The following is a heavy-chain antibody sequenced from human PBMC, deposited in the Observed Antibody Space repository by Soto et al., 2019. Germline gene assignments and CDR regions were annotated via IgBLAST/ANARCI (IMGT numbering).Heavy chain of an antibody. D-gene: IGHD2-2*01. V-gene: IGHV3-9*01. CDR2: ITWNSAFT. CDR1: GFTFNDYA. J-gene: IGHJ6*03. CDR3: VTGYCSSSRCHATPSYYMDV. Sequence: EVQLVESGGGLVQPGGSLRLSCAASGFTFNDYAMHWVRQAPGKGPEWVSGITWNSAFTAYVGSVKGRFTISRDNAKKSLHLQMTSMRPEDKAFYYCVTGYCSSSRCHATPSYYMDVWGKGTTVNVSS.